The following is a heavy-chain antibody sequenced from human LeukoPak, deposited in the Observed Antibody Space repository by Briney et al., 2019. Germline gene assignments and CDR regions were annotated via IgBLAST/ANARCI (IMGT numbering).Heavy chain of an antibody. CDR3: ARGGYYYDSSGYYHFDY. CDR2: INSDGSST. Sequence: GGSLRLSCAASGFTFSSYWMHWVRQAPGKGLVWVSRINSDGSSTSYADSVKGRFTISRDIAKNTLYLQMNSLRAEDTAVYYCARGGYYYDSSGYYHFDYWGQGTLVTVSS. D-gene: IGHD3-22*01. CDR1: GFTFSSYW. J-gene: IGHJ4*02. V-gene: IGHV3-74*01.